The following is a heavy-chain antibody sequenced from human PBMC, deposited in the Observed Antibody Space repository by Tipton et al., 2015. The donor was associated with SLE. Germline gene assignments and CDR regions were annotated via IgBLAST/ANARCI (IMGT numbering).Heavy chain of an antibody. V-gene: IGHV4-39*07. D-gene: IGHD6-13*01. CDR1: GGSISSSSYY. Sequence: TLSLTCTVSGGSISSSSYYWGWIRQPPGKGLEWIGGIYYSGSTYYNPSLKSRVTISVDTSKNQFSLKLSSVTAADTAVYYCARQSQLVRDFDYWGQGTLVTVSS. J-gene: IGHJ4*02. CDR2: IYYSGST. CDR3: ARQSQLVRDFDY.